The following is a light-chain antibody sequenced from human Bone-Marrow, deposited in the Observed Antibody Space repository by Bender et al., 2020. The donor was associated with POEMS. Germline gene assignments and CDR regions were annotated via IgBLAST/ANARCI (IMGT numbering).Light chain of an antibody. CDR2: QDS. CDR3: QSADSANAVI. Sequence: SYELTQPPSVSVSPGQTARITCSADVLPNPYPYWYQQKPGQAPVLVIYQDSERPSGIPERFSVSSSGTTATLTISGVQAEDEADYYCQSADSANAVIFGGGTKLSVL. CDR1: VLPNPY. V-gene: IGLV3-25*03. J-gene: IGLJ2*01.